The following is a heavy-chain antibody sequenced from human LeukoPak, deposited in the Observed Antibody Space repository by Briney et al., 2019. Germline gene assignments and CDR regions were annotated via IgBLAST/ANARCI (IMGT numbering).Heavy chain of an antibody. Sequence: GGSLRLSCAASGFTFSSYGMHWVRQAPGKGLEWVAFIQYDGSNKYYADSVKGRFTISRDNSKNTLYLQMNSLRAEDTAVYYCAKRGTVHVVDTAMAGGLSFDYWGQGTLVTVSS. CDR2: IQYDGSNK. V-gene: IGHV3-30*02. CDR3: AKRGTVHVVDTAMAGGLSFDY. D-gene: IGHD5-18*01. J-gene: IGHJ4*02. CDR1: GFTFSSYG.